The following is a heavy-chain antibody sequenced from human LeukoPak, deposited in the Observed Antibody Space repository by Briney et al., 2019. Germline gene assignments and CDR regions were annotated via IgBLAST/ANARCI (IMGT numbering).Heavy chain of an antibody. D-gene: IGHD3-3*02. J-gene: IGHJ3*02. CDR3: ARVVFVEGKWAFDI. CDR2: IYYSGST. V-gene: IGHV4-59*01. CDR1: GGSISSYY. Sequence: TSETLSLTCTVSGGSISSYYWSWIRQPPGKGLELIGYIYYSGSTNYNPSLKSRVTISVDTYKNQFSLKLSSVAAATKVVYCGARVVFVEGKWAFDIWGQGTMATVSS.